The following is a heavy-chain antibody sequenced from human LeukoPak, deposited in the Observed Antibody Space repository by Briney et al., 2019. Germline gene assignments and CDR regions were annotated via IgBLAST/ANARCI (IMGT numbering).Heavy chain of an antibody. V-gene: IGHV4-4*07. CDR2: IYTSGST. D-gene: IGHD5-18*01. CDR3: AREIPWIQPFGYYMDV. CDR1: GGSISSYY. Sequence: SETLSLTCTVSGGSISSYYWSWTRQPAGKGLEWIGRIYTSGSTNYNPSLKSRVTMSVDTSKNQFSLKLSSVTAADTAVYYCAREIPWIQPFGYYMDVWGKGTTVTVSS. J-gene: IGHJ6*03.